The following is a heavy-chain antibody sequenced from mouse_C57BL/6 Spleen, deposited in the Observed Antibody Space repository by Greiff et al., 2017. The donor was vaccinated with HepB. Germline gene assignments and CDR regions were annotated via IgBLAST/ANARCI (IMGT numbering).Heavy chain of an antibody. V-gene: IGHV5-4*01. CDR3: ARDNYGSFYYLDY. D-gene: IGHD1-1*01. J-gene: IGHJ2*01. Sequence: DVMLVESGGGLVKPGGSLKLSCAASGFTFSSYAMSWVRQTPEKRLEWVATISDGGSYTYYPDNVKGRFTIARDNAKNNLYLQMSHLKSEDTAMYYCARDNYGSFYYLDYGGKGTTLTVSS. CDR1: GFTFSSYA. CDR2: ISDGGSYT.